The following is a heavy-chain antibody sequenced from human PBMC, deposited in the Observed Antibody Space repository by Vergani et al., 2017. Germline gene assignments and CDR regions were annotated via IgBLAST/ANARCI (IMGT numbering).Heavy chain of an antibody. D-gene: IGHD2-2*01. CDR1: GFTFSSYA. Sequence: EVQLLESGGGLVQPGGSLRLSCVASGFTFSSYAMNWVRQAPGKGLEWVSVVSGSGGSTFYADSVKGRFTISRDNSKNTVYLQMNSLRAEDTAVYYCAKEGVPAPVLYYSYMDVWGKGTTVTVSS. CDR2: VSGSGGST. J-gene: IGHJ6*03. V-gene: IGHV3-23*01. CDR3: AKEGVPAPVLYYSYMDV.